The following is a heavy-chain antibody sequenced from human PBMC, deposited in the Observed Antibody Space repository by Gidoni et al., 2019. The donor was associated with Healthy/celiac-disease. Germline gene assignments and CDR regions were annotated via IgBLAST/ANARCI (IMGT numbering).Heavy chain of an antibody. CDR2: INHSGST. CDR1: GGSFSGYY. V-gene: IGHV4-34*01. D-gene: IGHD5-18*01. J-gene: IGHJ2*01. CDR3: ARGPRRYSYGRHWYFDL. Sequence: QVQLQQWGAGLLKPSETLSLTCAVYGGSFSGYYWSWIRQPPGKGLEWIGEINHSGSTNYNPSLKSRVTISVDTSKNQFSLKLSSVTAADTAVYYCARGPRRYSYGRHWYFDLWGRGTLVTVSS.